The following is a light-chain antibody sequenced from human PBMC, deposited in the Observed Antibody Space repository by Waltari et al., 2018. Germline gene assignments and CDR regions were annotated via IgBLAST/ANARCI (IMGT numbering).Light chain of an antibody. V-gene: IGLV1-44*01. CDR3: ATWDDSLNAWV. J-gene: IGLJ3*02. Sequence: QSVLTQPPSASGTPGQRVTISCSGSYSHIGRNAVNWYQQLPETAPKLLIYTDNQRPSGVPDRFSGSKSGTSASLAISGLQSEDEADYHCATWDDSLNAWVFGGGTKVTVL. CDR1: YSHIGRNA. CDR2: TDN.